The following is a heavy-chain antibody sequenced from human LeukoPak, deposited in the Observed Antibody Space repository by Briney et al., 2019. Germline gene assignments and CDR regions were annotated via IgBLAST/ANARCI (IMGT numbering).Heavy chain of an antibody. J-gene: IGHJ4*01. CDR1: GFTSTMYS. CDR2: ISSSSTTI. Sequence: GGSLRLFCAASGFTSTMYSMNWVRQAPGKGLEWVSYISSSSTTIYIADSVKGRFTLSRDSARNSLYLQMNSLRDEDTAVYYCARDLRGYYTFDYWGPGTLVHVSS. V-gene: IGHV3-48*02. D-gene: IGHD3-22*01. CDR3: ARDLRGYYTFDY.